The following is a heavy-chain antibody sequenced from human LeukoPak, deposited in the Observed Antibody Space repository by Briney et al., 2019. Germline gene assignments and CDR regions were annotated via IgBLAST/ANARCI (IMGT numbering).Heavy chain of an antibody. CDR1: GFTFSSYE. Sequence: QPGGSLRLSCTAPGFTFSSYERNWVRQAQGKRLEWVADISSGGGTMYYADSVKGRFTISRDNAGNSLFLQMNSLRAEDTAVYYCARNSGHDVYDYWGQGTLVTVSS. V-gene: IGHV3-48*03. D-gene: IGHD5-12*01. CDR2: ISSGGGTM. CDR3: ARNSGHDVYDY. J-gene: IGHJ4*02.